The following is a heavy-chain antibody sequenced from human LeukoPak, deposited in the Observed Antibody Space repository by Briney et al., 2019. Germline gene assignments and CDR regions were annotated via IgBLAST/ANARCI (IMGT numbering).Heavy chain of an antibody. D-gene: IGHD3-3*01. CDR1: GFTFSSYA. Sequence: PGGSLRLSCAASGFTFSSYAMHWVRQAPGKGLEWVAVISYDGSNKYYADSVKGRFTISRDNSKNTLYLQMNSLRAEDTAVYYCATTKYYDFWSGYLEIDPWGQGTLVTVSS. CDR3: ATTKYYDFWSGYLEIDP. V-gene: IGHV3-30*04. CDR2: ISYDGSNK. J-gene: IGHJ5*02.